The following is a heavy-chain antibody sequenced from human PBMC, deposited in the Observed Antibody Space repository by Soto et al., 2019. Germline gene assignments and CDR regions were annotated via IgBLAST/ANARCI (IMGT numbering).Heavy chain of an antibody. D-gene: IGHD4-17*01. CDR1: GFSFDDYA. CDR3: AKGDYGGNSTPYYYGMDV. V-gene: IGHV3-43D*04. J-gene: IGHJ6*02. Sequence: GGSLRLSCAASGFSFDDYAMHWVRQAPGKGLEWVSLISWDGGSTYYADSVKGRFTISRDNSKNSLYLQMNSLRAEDTALYYCAKGDYGGNSTPYYYGMDVWGQGTTVTVSS. CDR2: ISWDGGST.